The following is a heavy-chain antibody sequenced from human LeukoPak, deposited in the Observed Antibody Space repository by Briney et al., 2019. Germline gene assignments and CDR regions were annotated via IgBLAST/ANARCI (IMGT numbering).Heavy chain of an antibody. J-gene: IGHJ4*02. Sequence: GGSLRLSCAASGFTFSSYAMSWVRQAPGKGLEWVSAISGSGGSTYYADSVKGRFTISRDNYKNTLYLQMNSLRAEDTAVYYCAKGSQSTYYDFWSGYPEYYFDYWGQGTLVTVSS. CDR2: ISGSGGST. V-gene: IGHV3-23*01. D-gene: IGHD3-3*01. CDR3: AKGSQSTYYDFWSGYPEYYFDY. CDR1: GFTFSSYA.